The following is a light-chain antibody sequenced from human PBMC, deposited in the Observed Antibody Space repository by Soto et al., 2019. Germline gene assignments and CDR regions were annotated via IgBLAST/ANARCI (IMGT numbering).Light chain of an antibody. V-gene: IGLV2-14*01. J-gene: IGLJ1*01. CDR3: SSYTSRSRSTYV. CDR2: DVS. CDR1: SSDVGGYNY. Sequence: QSALTQPASVSGSPGQSITISCTGTSSDVGGYNYVSWYQQHPGKAPKLMIYDVSNRPSGVSNRFSGSKSGNTASLTISGLQAEDEADYYCSSYTSRSRSTYVFGSGPKVPVL.